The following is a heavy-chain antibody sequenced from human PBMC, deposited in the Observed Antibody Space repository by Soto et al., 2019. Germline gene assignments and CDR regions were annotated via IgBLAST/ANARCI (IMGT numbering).Heavy chain of an antibody. J-gene: IGHJ6*02. CDR1: GFTFSSYA. CDR3: AXDXXXAXXXKYYYXXDV. Sequence: PXGSLRLSCAASGFTFSSYAMSWVRQAPGKGLEWVSAISGSGGSTYYADSVKGRFTISRDNSKNSLYLQMNSLRAEDTAVYYYAXDXXXAXXXKYYYXXDVWGQGTTVXAP. V-gene: IGHV3-23*01. CDR2: ISGSGGST.